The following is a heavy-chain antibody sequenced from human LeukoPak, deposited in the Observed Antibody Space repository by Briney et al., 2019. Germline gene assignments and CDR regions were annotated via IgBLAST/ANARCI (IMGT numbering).Heavy chain of an antibody. D-gene: IGHD3-9*01. J-gene: IGHJ4*02. V-gene: IGHV3-23*01. CDR2: ITDSGRAT. CDR1: GFSFSNYG. CDR3: AKHLTGVKSSDY. Sequence: GSLRLSCAAAGFSFSNYGMSWVRQAPGKGLEWVSAITDSGRATYYADYVKGRFIISRDNSENTLYLQMHSLRDEDTAVYYCAKHLTGVKSSDYWGQGALVTVSS.